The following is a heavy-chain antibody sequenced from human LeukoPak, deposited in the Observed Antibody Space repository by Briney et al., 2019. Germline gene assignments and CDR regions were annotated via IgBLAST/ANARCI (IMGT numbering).Heavy chain of an antibody. CDR3: ATGSGHAFDI. D-gene: IGHD2-15*01. V-gene: IGHV3-74*01. Sequence: GGSLRLSCAASGFTFSSYWMHWVRQAPGKGLVWVSRINTDGSSTTYADSVKGRFTISRDNAKNTLYLQMNSLRVEDTALYYCATGSGHAFDIWGQGTMVTVSS. CDR1: GFTFSSYW. CDR2: INTDGSST. J-gene: IGHJ3*02.